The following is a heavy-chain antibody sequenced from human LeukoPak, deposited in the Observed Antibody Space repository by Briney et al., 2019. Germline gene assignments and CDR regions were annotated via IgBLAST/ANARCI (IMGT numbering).Heavy chain of an antibody. CDR2: IIPIFGTA. V-gene: IGHV1-69*13. D-gene: IGHD5-24*01. CDR1: GGTFSSYA. Sequence: SSVKVSCKASGGTFSSYAISWVRQAPGQGLDWMGGIIPIFGTANYAQKFQGRVTITADESTSTAYMELSSLRSEDTAVYYCARDRGEMATTYFDYWGQGTLVTVSS. J-gene: IGHJ4*02. CDR3: ARDRGEMATTYFDY.